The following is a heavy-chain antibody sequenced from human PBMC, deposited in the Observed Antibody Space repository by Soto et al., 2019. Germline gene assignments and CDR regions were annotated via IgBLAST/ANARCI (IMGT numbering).Heavy chain of an antibody. CDR3: ARLGTMYREHYGMDV. J-gene: IGHJ6*04. CDR2: IYYSGST. D-gene: IGHD3-10*02. V-gene: IGHV4-39*01. Sequence: SETLSLTCTVSGGSISSSSYYWVWIRQPPGKGLEWIGSIYYSGSTYYNPSLKSRVTISVDTSKNQFSLKLSSVTAADTAVYYCARLGTMYREHYGMDVWGKGTTVTVSS. CDR1: GGSISSSSYY.